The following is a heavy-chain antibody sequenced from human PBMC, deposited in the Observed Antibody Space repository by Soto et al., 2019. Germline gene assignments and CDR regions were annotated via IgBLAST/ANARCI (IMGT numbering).Heavy chain of an antibody. CDR2: VNPSVGST. J-gene: IGHJ6*02. D-gene: IGHD1-26*01. CDR1: GYVFTSSF. Sequence: QVQLLQSGAEVKKPGASVQVSCKASGYVFTSSFVHWVRQAPGQGLEWMGMVNPSVGSTAYAHKSQGRIAATRQMSTGTVYMDLGSLIYADTAIYCCATEVNSVIMPGATEDHCGLDVWGQGTTVIVSS. CDR3: ATEVNSVIMPGATEDHCGLDV. V-gene: IGHV1-46*01.